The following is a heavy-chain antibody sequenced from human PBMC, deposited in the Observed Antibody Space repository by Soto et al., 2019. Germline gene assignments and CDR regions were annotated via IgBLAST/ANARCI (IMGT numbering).Heavy chain of an antibody. D-gene: IGHD3-22*01. V-gene: IGHV3-43D*04. J-gene: IGHJ4*02. CDR1: EFTFADYA. CDR2: INADGSEK. Sequence: GGSLRLSCAVSEFTFADYAVHWVRRSAGKGLEWVSFINADGSEKYYADSVRGRFTISRDNSKDSFYLQMNSLRLEDTAMYYCAKAKFYYDSSPYDSWGQGTLVTVSS. CDR3: AKAKFYYDSSPYDS.